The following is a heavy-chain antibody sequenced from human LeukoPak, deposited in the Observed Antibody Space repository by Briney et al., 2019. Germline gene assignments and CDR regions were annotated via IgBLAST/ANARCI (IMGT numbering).Heavy chain of an antibody. CDR3: AREGGFYRPLDY. V-gene: IGHV4-4*02. Sequence: PSETLSLTCGVSGGSVTSTHWWTWVRQPPGKGLEWIGEVHLYGRTNYNPSLTSRLTMSVDLSENHVSPKLTSVTAADTAVYYCAREGGFYRPLDYSGQGTLVTVSS. CDR1: GGSVTSTHW. J-gene: IGHJ4*02. D-gene: IGHD3-3*01. CDR2: VHLYGRT.